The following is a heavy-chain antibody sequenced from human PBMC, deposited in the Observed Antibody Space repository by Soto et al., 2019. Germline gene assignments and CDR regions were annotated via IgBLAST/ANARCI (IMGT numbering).Heavy chain of an antibody. CDR2: INPKSGGT. CDR3: ARGDSTDCSNGVCSFFYNHDMDV. V-gene: IGHV1-2*04. CDR1: GYSFTDYH. Sequence: ASVKVSCKVSGYSFTDYHIHWVRQAPGQGLEWLGRINPKSGGTSTAQKFQGWVTMTTDTSISTASMELTRLTSDDAAIYYCARGDSTDCSNGVCSFFYNHDMDVWGQGTTVTVSS. J-gene: IGHJ6*02. D-gene: IGHD2-8*01.